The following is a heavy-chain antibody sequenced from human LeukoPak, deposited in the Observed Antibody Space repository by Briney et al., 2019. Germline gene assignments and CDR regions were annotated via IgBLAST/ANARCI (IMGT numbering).Heavy chain of an antibody. CDR1: GGSISTFY. D-gene: IGHD1-26*01. CDR3: ARGDLYSGSYYYYYYYMDV. Sequence: SETLSLTCTVSGGSISTFYWSWIRQPPGKGLELIGYINHSGSTNYNPSLKSRVTISVDTSKNQFSLKLSSVTAADTAVYYCARGDLYSGSYYYYYYYMDVWGKGTTVTVSS. J-gene: IGHJ6*03. V-gene: IGHV4-59*12. CDR2: INHSGST.